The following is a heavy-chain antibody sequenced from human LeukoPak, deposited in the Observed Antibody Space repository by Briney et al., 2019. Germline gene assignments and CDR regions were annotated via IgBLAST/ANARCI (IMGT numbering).Heavy chain of an antibody. J-gene: IGHJ4*02. CDR2: ISGSGGNT. Sequence: GGSLRLSCAASGFSFSSYAMSWVRQSPGKGLEWVSAISGSGGNTYSADSVKGRCTVSRDNSKKTLFLQMNSLRAEDTAVYYCAKGMSATSGYLELEYWGQGTLVIVSS. CDR3: AKGMSATSGYLELEY. D-gene: IGHD3-22*01. V-gene: IGHV3-23*01. CDR1: GFSFSSYA.